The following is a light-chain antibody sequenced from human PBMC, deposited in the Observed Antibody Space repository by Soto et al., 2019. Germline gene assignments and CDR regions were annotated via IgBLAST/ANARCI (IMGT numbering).Light chain of an antibody. Sequence: EIVLTQSPATLSLSPGERATLSCRASQSVSSYLAWYQQKPGQAPRLLIYDASNRATGIPARFSGSGSGTDFTLTIISLEPEDFAVYYCQQRSNWGPTFGGGTKVEIK. CDR1: QSVSSY. CDR3: QQRSNWGPT. J-gene: IGKJ4*01. V-gene: IGKV3-11*01. CDR2: DAS.